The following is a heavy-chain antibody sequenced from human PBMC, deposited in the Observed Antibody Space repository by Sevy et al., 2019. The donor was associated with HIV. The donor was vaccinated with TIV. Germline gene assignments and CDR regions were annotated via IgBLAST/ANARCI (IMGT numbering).Heavy chain of an antibody. CDR1: GGTFSSYA. Sequence: ASVKVSCKASGGTFSSYAISWVRQAPGQGLEWMGGIIPIFGTANYAQKFQGRVTITADKSTSTAYMELGSLRSEDTAVYYCARAKGRQNTFDPWGQGTLVTVSS. CDR2: IIPIFGTA. CDR3: ARAKGRQNTFDP. J-gene: IGHJ5*02. V-gene: IGHV1-69*06.